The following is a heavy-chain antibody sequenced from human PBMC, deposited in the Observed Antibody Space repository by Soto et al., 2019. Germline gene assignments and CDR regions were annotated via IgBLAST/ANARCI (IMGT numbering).Heavy chain of an antibody. V-gene: IGHV4-30-4*01. Sequence: SETLCLTCSVSGGSIGSGDYYWSWIRQPPGKGLEWIGYIYYSGSTYYNPSLKSRVTISVDTSKNQFSLKLSSVTAADTAVYYCARHYLNYYDSSGYFSHWGQGTLVTVSS. CDR3: ARHYLNYYDSSGYFSH. D-gene: IGHD3-22*01. CDR1: GGSIGSGDYY. J-gene: IGHJ4*02. CDR2: IYYSGST.